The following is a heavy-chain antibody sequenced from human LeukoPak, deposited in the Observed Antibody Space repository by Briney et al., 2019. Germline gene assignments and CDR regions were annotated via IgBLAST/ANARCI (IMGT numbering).Heavy chain of an antibody. CDR1: GGSISSYY. CDR2: IYYSGST. J-gene: IGHJ4*02. CDR3: ARTTYYYDSSGYFFDY. Sequence: KPSETLSLTCTVSGGSISSYYWNWIRQPPGKGLEWIAYIYYSGSTNYNPSLRSRVTIFVDTSKNQFSLKLSSVTAADTAVYYCARTTYYYDSSGYFFDYWGQGTLVTVSS. V-gene: IGHV4-59*08. D-gene: IGHD3-22*01.